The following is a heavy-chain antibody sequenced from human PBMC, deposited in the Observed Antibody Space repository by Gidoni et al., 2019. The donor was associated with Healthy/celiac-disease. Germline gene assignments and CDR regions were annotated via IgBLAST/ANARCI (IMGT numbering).Heavy chain of an antibody. V-gene: IGHV3-23*01. CDR3: AKGRNNWNLYYFDY. CDR1: GFTFRSYA. Sequence: EVQLLESGGGLVQPGGSLRLSCSASGFTFRSYAMSWVLQAPGKGLEWVSAISGSGGSTYYADSVKGRFTISRDNSKNTLYLQMNSLRAEDTAVYYCAKGRNNWNLYYFDYWGQGTLVTVSS. D-gene: IGHD1-7*01. CDR2: ISGSGGST. J-gene: IGHJ4*02.